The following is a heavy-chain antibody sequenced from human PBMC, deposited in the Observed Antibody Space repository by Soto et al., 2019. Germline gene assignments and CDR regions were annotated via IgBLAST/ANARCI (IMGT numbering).Heavy chain of an antibody. CDR2: LSASGRT. D-gene: IGHD2-8*01. Sequence: QVHLQESGPGLMKPSETLSLTCAISGDSIGNFYWSWIRQPAGKGLESLGRLSASGRTNYSPSLQSRVTMSLDRSKNRFSLRLTSVSAADTAVYFCARGMGRYFDIWGRGTLVTVSS. CDR1: GDSIGNFY. CDR3: ARGMGRYFDI. J-gene: IGHJ2*01. V-gene: IGHV4-4*07.